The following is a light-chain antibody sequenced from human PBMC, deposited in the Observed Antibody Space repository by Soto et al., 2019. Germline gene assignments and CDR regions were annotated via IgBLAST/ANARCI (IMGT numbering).Light chain of an antibody. Sequence: DIVMTQSPSTLSVSPGERVTLSCRASQTISSNLAWYQQKPGQAPRLLIFGASTRGADIPDRFSGSGFGTEFTLTISSLQSGDCAVYFCQHYNDWPTFGQGTKVDI. CDR2: GAS. J-gene: IGKJ1*01. CDR1: QTISSN. V-gene: IGKV3-15*01. CDR3: QHYNDWPT.